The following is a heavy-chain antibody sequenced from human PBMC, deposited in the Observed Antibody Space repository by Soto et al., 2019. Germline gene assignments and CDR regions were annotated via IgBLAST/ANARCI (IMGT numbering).Heavy chain of an antibody. CDR1: GGSISSSNYY. V-gene: IGHV4-39*01. CDR2: IYYSGST. Sequence: QLQLQESGPGLVKPSETLSLTCTVSGGSISSSNYYWGWIRQPPGKGLEWIGSIYYSGSTYYNPSLKRRVTISGDTSKNQFSLKLSSVTAADTAVYYCARHYYATARPDRGFDYWGQGTLVTVSS. D-gene: IGHD6-6*01. CDR3: ARHYYATARPDRGFDY. J-gene: IGHJ4*02.